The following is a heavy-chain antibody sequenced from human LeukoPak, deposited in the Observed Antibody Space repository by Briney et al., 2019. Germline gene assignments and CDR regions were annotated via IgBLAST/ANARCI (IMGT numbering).Heavy chain of an antibody. CDR1: GGTFSSYA. Sequence: ASVKVSCKASGGTFSSYAISWVRQAPGQGLECMGGIIPILGTANYAQKFQGRVTITADESTSTAYMELSSLRSEDTAVYYCARGRFIHGLTFGEVIVKGPAAHDAFDIWGQGTIVTASS. J-gene: IGHJ3*02. D-gene: IGHD3-16*02. V-gene: IGHV1-69*01. CDR2: IIPILGTA. CDR3: ARGRFIHGLTFGEVIVKGPAAHDAFDI.